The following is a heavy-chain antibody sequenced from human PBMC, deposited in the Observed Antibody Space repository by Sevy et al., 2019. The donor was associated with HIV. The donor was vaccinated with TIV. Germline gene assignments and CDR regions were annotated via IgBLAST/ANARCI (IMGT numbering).Heavy chain of an antibody. J-gene: IGHJ4*02. CDR2: IIPIFGTA. Sequence: ASVKVSCKASGGTFSSYAISWVRQAPGQGLEWMGGIIPIFGTANYAQKFQGRVTITADKSTSTAYMELSSLRSEDTAVYYCARSDLDGYNYVRGALLFDYWGQGTLVTVSS. CDR1: GGTFSSYA. D-gene: IGHD5-12*01. V-gene: IGHV1-69*06. CDR3: ARSDLDGYNYVRGALLFDY.